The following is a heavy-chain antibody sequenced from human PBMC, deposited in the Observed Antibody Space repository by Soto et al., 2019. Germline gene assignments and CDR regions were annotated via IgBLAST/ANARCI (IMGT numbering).Heavy chain of an antibody. CDR2: VYSSGGT. J-gene: IGHJ5*02. Sequence: ETLSLTCTVSGDSMSSYYWTWIRQPAGKGLEWIGRVYSSGGTHYNPSLKSRVTISLDTSKNQFSLRLLSVTDADTAVYYCARGQRFSDWFDPWGQGTLVTVSS. CDR3: ARGQRFSDWFDP. CDR1: GDSMSSYY. D-gene: IGHD3-3*01. V-gene: IGHV4-4*07.